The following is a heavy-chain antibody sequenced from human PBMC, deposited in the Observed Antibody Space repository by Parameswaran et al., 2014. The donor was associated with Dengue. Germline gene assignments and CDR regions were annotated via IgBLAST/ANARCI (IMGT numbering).Heavy chain of an antibody. V-gene: IGHV2-5*02. J-gene: IGHJ6*02. CDR2: IYWDDDK. Sequence: SGPTLVKPTQTLTLTCTFSGFSLSTSGVGVGWIRQPPGKALEWLALIYWDDDKRYSPSLKSRLTITKDTSKNQVVLTMTNMDPVDTATYYCAHSGSKFRNYYYYYGMDVWGQGTTVTVSS. D-gene: IGHD4-11*01. CDR3: AHSGSKFRNYYYYYGMDV. CDR1: GFSLSTSGVG.